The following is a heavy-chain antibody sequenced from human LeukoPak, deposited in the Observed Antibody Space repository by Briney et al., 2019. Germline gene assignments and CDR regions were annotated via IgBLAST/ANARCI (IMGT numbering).Heavy chain of an antibody. CDR1: GYTFNNYD. V-gene: IGHV1-8*03. CDR3: VRNDGGPIDY. D-gene: IGHD4-23*01. Sequence: EASVKVSCKASGYTFNNYDINWVRQATGQGLEWVGWMNPHSSNTDYTQKFQGRVNITRDTSIGTAYMELSGLRSEDTAVYYCVRNDGGPIDYWGQGTLVTVSS. CDR2: MNPHSSNT. J-gene: IGHJ4*02.